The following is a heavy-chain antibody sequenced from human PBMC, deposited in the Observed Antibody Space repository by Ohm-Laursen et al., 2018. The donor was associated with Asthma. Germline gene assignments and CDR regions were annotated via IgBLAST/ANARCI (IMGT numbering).Heavy chain of an antibody. CDR1: GFTFSSYG. CDR3: ARDQAAAAGNYYYGMDV. Sequence: SLRLSCTASGFTFSSYGMHWVRQAPGKGLEWVAVISYDGSNKYYADSVKGRFTISRDNSKNTLYLQMNSLRAEDTAVYYCARDQAAAAGNYYYGMDVWGQGTTVTVSS. CDR2: ISYDGSNK. J-gene: IGHJ6*02. D-gene: IGHD6-13*01. V-gene: IGHV3-30*03.